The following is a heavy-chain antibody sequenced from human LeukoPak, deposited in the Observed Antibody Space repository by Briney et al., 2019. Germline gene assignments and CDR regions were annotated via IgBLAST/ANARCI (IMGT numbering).Heavy chain of an antibody. J-gene: IGHJ1*01. CDR2: ISYTGRT. CDR3: ATLPRGTQPPDYFYH. CDR1: VGSMSIFY. V-gene: IGHV4-59*08. Sequence: SETLSLTCTVWVGSMSIFYWSCIPAPPEKGMECIVSISYTGRTNYNPSLKSRLTISVATSKNQFSLKLSSVTAADTAVYYCATLPRGTQPPDYFYHGGQGTLVTVPS. D-gene: IGHD1-1*01.